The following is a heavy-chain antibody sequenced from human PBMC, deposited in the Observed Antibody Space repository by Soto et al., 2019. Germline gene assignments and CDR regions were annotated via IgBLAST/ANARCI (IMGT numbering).Heavy chain of an antibody. CDR3: ARVGLTDFDFWSASSHPFGMDV. V-gene: IGHV3-30*04. J-gene: IGHJ6*02. CDR2: ISHDGKYR. D-gene: IGHD3-3*01. CDR1: RFIFDNYA. Sequence: QVQLVESGGGVVQPGRSLRLSCAASRFIFDNYAMTWVRQAPAKGLEWVAIISHDGKYRFYSDSVSGRFTISRDNSKNTLYFQMNSLRSEDTAVYYCARVGLTDFDFWSASSHPFGMDVWGQGTTVTVSS.